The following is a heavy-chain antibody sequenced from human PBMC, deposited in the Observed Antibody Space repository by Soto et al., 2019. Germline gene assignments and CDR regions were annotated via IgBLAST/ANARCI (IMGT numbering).Heavy chain of an antibody. V-gene: IGHV3-23*01. Sequence: QPGGSLRLSCAASGFTFSSYAMSWVRQAPGKGLEWVSAISGSGGSTYYADSVKGRFTISRDNSKNTLYLQMNSLRAEDTAVYYCAILIWSGYYDGMDVWGQGTTVTVSS. CDR2: ISGSGGST. J-gene: IGHJ6*02. CDR1: GFTFSSYA. D-gene: IGHD3-3*01. CDR3: AILIWSGYYDGMDV.